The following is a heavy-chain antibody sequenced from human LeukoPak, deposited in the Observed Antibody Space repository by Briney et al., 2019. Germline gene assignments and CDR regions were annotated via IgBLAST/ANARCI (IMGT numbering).Heavy chain of an antibody. Sequence: GESLKTSCQGSGYIFTNYWIGWVPQLPGKGLEWMEILSPVDSEPTNRPSFQGQVNISDDKSISTAYLQWSRLKASDTAMYYCAGRNGYNDGALDFDYWGRGTLVTVSS. D-gene: IGHD5-24*01. CDR3: AGRNGYNDGALDFDY. J-gene: IGHJ4*02. CDR2: LSPVDSEP. CDR1: GYIFTNYW. V-gene: IGHV5-51*01.